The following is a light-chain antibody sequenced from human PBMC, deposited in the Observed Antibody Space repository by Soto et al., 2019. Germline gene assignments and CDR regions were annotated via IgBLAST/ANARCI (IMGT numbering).Light chain of an antibody. CDR2: EAS. Sequence: AIRMTQSPSSLSASTGDRVTITCRASQGISSYLAWYQQNPGKAPKLLIYEASSLQSGVPSRFSGSGSGTEFTLTISSLQPDDFATYYCQHYNSYSEAFGQGTKVDIK. J-gene: IGKJ1*01. CDR1: QGISSY. V-gene: IGKV1-8*01. CDR3: QHYNSYSEA.